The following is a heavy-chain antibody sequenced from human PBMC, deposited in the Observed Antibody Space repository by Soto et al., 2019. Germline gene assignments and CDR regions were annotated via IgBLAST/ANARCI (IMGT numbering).Heavy chain of an antibody. D-gene: IGHD3-3*02. J-gene: IGHJ6*02. CDR3: VREMQVPIRGGYYYYSVLDA. CDR2: LKSVGRYT. V-gene: IGHV3-74*01. Sequence: VALRVHRRAFGCSFVDHCVRRVRQVPGKGLMWVSRLKSVGRYTIYADSVKGRFPVSKASAKNTVYLQMNSLRVEDTAVCYCVREMQVPIRGGYYYYSVLDAWGQGTKVTVSS. CDR1: GCSFVDHC.